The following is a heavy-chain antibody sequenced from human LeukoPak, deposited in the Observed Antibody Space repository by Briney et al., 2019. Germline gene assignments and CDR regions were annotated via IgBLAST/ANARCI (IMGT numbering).Heavy chain of an antibody. Sequence: SETLSLTCTVSGGSISSYYWSWIRQPPGKGLEWIGYIYYSGSTTYNPSLKSRVTISVDTSKNQFSLKLSSVTAADTAVYYCARSGYYGREFDYGGQGTLVTVSS. J-gene: IGHJ4*02. CDR1: GGSISSYY. V-gene: IGHV4-59*01. D-gene: IGHD3-3*01. CDR3: ARSGYYGREFDY. CDR2: IYYSGST.